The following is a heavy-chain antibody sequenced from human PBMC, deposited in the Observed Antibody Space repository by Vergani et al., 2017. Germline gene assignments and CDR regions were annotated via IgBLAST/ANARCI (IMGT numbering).Heavy chain of an antibody. J-gene: IGHJ2*01. D-gene: IGHD2-2*02. CDR1: GGSISSYY. V-gene: IGHV4-59*12. Sequence: QVQLQESGPGLVKPSETLSLTCTVSGGSISSYYWSWIRQPPGKGLEWIGYIYYSGSTNYNPSLKSRVTISVDTSKNQFSLKLSSVTAADTAVYYCARGVYGGYCSSTSCYTGWYFDLWGRGTLVTVSS. CDR2: IYYSGST. CDR3: ARGVYGGYCSSTSCYTGWYFDL.